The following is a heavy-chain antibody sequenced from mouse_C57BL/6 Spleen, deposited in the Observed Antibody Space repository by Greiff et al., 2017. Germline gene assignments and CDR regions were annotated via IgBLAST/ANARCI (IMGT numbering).Heavy chain of an antibody. CDR2: IDPSDSYT. Sequence: VKLQQPGAELVKPGASVKLSCKASGYTFTSYWMQWVKQRPGQGLEWIGEIDPSDSYTNYNQKFKGKAPLTVDTSSSTAYMQLSSLTSEDSAVYYCARFHDLYYAMDDWGQGTSVTVSS. V-gene: IGHV1-50*01. J-gene: IGHJ4*01. D-gene: IGHD2-12*01. CDR3: ARFHDLYYAMDD. CDR1: GYTFTSYW.